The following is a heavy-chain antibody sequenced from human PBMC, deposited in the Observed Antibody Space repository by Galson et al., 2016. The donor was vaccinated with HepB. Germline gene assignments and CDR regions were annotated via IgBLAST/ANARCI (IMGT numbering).Heavy chain of an antibody. CDR1: GGSFNSYA. CDR3: ARAPMSHTGYAPRGGGRFDP. Sequence: SVKVSCKASGGSFNSYAITWVRQAPGQGPEWMGGIIPMFGTPDYAQKFQGRVTITADESTGTAYMELSGLRSEDTAVYYCARAPMSHTGYAPRGGGRFDPWGQGTLVTVSS. J-gene: IGHJ5*02. CDR2: IIPMFGTP. V-gene: IGHV1-69*13. D-gene: IGHD5-12*01.